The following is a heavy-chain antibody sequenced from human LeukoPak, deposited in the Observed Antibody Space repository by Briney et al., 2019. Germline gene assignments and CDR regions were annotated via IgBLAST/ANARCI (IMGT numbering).Heavy chain of an antibody. CDR2: IKQDGSEK. V-gene: IGHV3-7*01. Sequence: GGSLRLSCAASGFTFSSYWMSWVRQAPGKGLEWVANIKQDGSEKYYVDSVKGRFTISRDNAKNSLYLQMNSLRAEDTAVYYCARIIVVVPAVRFDYWGQGTLVTVSS. D-gene: IGHD2-2*01. J-gene: IGHJ4*02. CDR1: GFTFSSYW. CDR3: ARIIVVVPAVRFDY.